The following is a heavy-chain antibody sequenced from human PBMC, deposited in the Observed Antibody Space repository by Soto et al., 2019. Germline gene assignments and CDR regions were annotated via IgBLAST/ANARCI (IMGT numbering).Heavy chain of an antibody. D-gene: IGHD1-26*01. CDR2: IKSKTDGGTT. CDR1: GFSFSTAW. J-gene: IGHJ4*02. CDR3: TTAPYGVYGGSY. V-gene: IGHV3-15*01. Sequence: TGGALRLSRAAPGFSFSTAWMSLVRPAPGKGLEWVGRIKSKTDGGTTDYAAPVKGRFTISRDDSKNTLYLQMDSLKSEDTALYYCTTAPYGVYGGSYWGQGTVVTVSS.